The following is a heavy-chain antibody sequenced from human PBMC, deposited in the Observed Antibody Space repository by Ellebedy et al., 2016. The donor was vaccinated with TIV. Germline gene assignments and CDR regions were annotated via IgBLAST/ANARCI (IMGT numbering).Heavy chain of an antibody. V-gene: IGHV3-23*01. J-gene: IGHJ4*02. D-gene: IGHD5-12*01. Sequence: PGGSLRLSCAASGFTFSSYAMNWVRQAPGRGLEWVSAISGSGGSTSYADSVKGRFTISRDNSKNTLYLQMNSLRAEDTAVYYCAKDRRCTGYHAVPCFDYWGQGTLVTVSS. CDR3: AKDRRCTGYHAVPCFDY. CDR1: GFTFSSYA. CDR2: ISGSGGST.